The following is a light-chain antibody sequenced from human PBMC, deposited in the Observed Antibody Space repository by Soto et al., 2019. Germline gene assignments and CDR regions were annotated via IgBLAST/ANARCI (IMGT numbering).Light chain of an antibody. V-gene: IGLV2-14*01. CDR3: SSYTSSTTFV. CDR2: DVT. Sequence: QSALTQPASVSGSPGQSITISCTGTSSDVGGYNYVSWYQQHPGKAPKLMISDVTNWPSGVSSRFSGSKSGNTASLTISGLQAEDEADYYCSSYTSSTTFVFGTGTKLTVL. CDR1: SSDVGGYNY. J-gene: IGLJ1*01.